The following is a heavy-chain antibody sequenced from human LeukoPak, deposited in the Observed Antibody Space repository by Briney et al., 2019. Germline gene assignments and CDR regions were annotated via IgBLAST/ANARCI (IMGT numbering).Heavy chain of an antibody. CDR3: ARDRAVPGRGYYFDY. CDR1: GFTVSSNY. D-gene: IGHD6-19*01. CDR2: IYSGGNT. J-gene: IGHJ4*02. V-gene: IGHV3-53*01. Sequence: PGGSLRLSCAASGFTVSSNYMTWVRRAPGKGLEWVSTIYSGGNTYYADSVKGRFTISRDNSKNTLFLQMNSLRAEDTAVYYCARDRAVPGRGYYFDYWGQGTLVTVSS.